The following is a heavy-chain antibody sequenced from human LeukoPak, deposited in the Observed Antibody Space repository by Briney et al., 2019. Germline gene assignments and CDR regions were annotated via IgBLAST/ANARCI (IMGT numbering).Heavy chain of an antibody. CDR1: GYTIINYA. J-gene: IGHJ4*02. CDR3: ARDRIGGTYYDY. Sequence: ASVKVSCKASGYTIINYAFTWVRQAPGQGLEWMGWISVFNGNTKYAQKLQGRATMTTDTSTSTAYMELRSLTSDDTAVYYCARDRIGGTYYDYWGQGTLVTVSS. CDR2: ISVFNGNT. D-gene: IGHD1-26*01. V-gene: IGHV1-18*01.